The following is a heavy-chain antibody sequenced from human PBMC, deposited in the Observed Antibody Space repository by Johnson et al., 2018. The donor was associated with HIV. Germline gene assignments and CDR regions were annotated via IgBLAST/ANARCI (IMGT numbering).Heavy chain of an antibody. CDR1: GFTFSSYW. D-gene: IGHD6-6*01. CDR3: AKVLGYSSSSRDAFDI. CDR2: IKSTGAGGTI. J-gene: IGHJ3*02. Sequence: EVQLVESGGGLVQPGGSLRLSCAASGFTFSSYWMHWVRQAPGKGLEWVGRIKSTGAGGTIDYAAPVKGRFTISRDDSKNTLYLQMNSLRAEDTAVYYCAKVLGYSSSSRDAFDIWGQGTMVTVSS. V-gene: IGHV3-15*01.